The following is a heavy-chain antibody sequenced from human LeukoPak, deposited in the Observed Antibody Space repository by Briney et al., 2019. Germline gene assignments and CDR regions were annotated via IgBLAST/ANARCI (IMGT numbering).Heavy chain of an antibody. CDR1: GFTVSSNY. Sequence: GGSLRLSCAASGFTVSSNYMSWVRQAPGKGLEWVSVIYSGGSTYYADSVKGRFTISRDNSKNTLYLQMNSLRAEDTAVYYCARDQEYCSSTSCYGYWGQGTLVTVSS. CDR2: IYSGGST. J-gene: IGHJ4*02. CDR3: ARDQEYCSSTSCYGY. V-gene: IGHV3-66*01. D-gene: IGHD2-2*01.